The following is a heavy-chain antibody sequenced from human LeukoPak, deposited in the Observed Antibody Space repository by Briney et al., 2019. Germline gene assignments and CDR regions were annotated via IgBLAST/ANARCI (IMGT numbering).Heavy chain of an antibody. D-gene: IGHD4-17*01. V-gene: IGHV4-61*02. CDR3: ASAPAHGDSFFDY. CDR2: IYTSGST. Sequence: NPSQTLSLTCTVSGGSISSGSYYWRWIRQPPGKGLEWIGRIYTSGSTNYNPSLKSRFTISVDTSKNQFSLKLSSVTAADTAVYYCASAPAHGDSFFDYWGQGTLVTVSS. CDR1: GGSISSGSYY. J-gene: IGHJ4*02.